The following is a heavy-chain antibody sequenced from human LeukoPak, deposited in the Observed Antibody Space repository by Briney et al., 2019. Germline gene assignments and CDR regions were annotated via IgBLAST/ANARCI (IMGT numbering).Heavy chain of an antibody. D-gene: IGHD3-3*01. CDR1: GSTFSSYW. CDR3: AEEWVCDY. CDR2: INIDGSST. V-gene: IGHV3-74*01. J-gene: IGHJ4*02. Sequence: EGSPTLACAASGSTFSSYWMHWVRQAPGKGLVWVSRINIDGSSTDYADSVKGRFTISRDNAKNTLYLQMNSLRAEDTAVYYCAEEWVCDYWGQGTLVTVSS.